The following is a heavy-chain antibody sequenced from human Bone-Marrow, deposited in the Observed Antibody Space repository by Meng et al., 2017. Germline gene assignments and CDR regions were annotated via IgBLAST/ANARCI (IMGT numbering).Heavy chain of an antibody. CDR2: IIPIFGTA. V-gene: IGHV1-69*13. J-gene: IGHJ4*02. D-gene: IGHD4/OR15-4a*01. CDR1: GGTFSSDA. CDR3: ARDRTDGAGGYYLDY. Sequence: SVKVSCKASGGTFSSDAISGVRQAPGQGREGMGGIIPIFGTANYAQKFQGRVTITADESTSTAYMEQSRLRSEDTAVYYWARDRTDGAGGYYLDYWGQGTLVTVSS.